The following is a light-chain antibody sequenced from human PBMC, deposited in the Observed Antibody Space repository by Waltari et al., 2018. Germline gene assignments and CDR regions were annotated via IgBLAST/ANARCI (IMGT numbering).Light chain of an antibody. V-gene: IGKV3-20*01. CDR2: GAS. CDR3: QHYVRLPVT. J-gene: IGKJ1*01. CDR1: QSISGA. Sequence: EIVLTQCPGTLSLSPGERATLPCRASQSISGALAWYQQKPGQAPRLLIYGASNRATGIPDRFSGSGSGTEFSLTVSRLEPEDFAVYYCQHYVRLPVTFGQGTRVEI.